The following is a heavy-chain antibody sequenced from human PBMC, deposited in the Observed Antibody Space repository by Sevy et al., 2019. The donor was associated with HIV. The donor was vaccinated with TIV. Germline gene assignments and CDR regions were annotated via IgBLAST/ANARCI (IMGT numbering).Heavy chain of an antibody. V-gene: IGHV1-2*06. J-gene: IGHJ4*02. CDR1: GYTFTGPY. Sequence: ASVKVSCKASGYTFTGPYIHWVRQAPGQGLEWMGRINPDSGGTNYAQKFQGRVTMTRDTSISTAYMELSGLRSDDTAVYYCARDLFVYDSSGYYPTFDYWGQGTLVTVSS. CDR3: ARDLFVYDSSGYYPTFDY. CDR2: INPDSGGT. D-gene: IGHD3-22*01.